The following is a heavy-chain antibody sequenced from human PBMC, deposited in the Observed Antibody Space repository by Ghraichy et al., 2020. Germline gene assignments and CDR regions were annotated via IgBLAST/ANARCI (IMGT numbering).Heavy chain of an antibody. Sequence: GESLNISCAASGFTFSNAWMSWVRQAPGKGLEWVGRIKSKTDGGTTDYAAPVKGRFTISRDDSKNTLYLQMNSLKTEDTAVYYCTTDRITMIVVATNWGQGTMVTVSS. CDR1: GFTFSNAW. CDR3: TTDRITMIVVATN. CDR2: IKSKTDGGTT. D-gene: IGHD3-22*01. J-gene: IGHJ3*01. V-gene: IGHV3-15*01.